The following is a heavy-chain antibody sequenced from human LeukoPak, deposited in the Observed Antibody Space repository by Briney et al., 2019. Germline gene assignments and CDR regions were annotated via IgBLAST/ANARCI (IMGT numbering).Heavy chain of an antibody. CDR1: GFTFSTYA. J-gene: IGHJ4*02. V-gene: IGHV3-23*01. Sequence: GGSLRLSCAASGFTFSTYAMSWVRQAPGKGLEWVSAFSGSGGNTYYADSVKGRFTISRDNSKNTLYLQMNSLRAEDTAVYYYAKSGLNRFDYWGQGTLVTVSS. CDR2: FSGSGGNT. D-gene: IGHD2-15*01. CDR3: AKSGLNRFDY.